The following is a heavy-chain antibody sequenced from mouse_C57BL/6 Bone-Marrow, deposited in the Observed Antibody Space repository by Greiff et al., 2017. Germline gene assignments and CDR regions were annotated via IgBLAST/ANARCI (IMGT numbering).Heavy chain of an antibody. J-gene: IGHJ4*01. CDR1: GYTFTSYW. V-gene: IGHV1-55*01. CDR2: IYPGSGST. CDR3: ARTTVVATAGDY. D-gene: IGHD1-1*01. Sequence: QVQLQQPGAELVKPGASVKMSCKASGYTFTSYWITWVKQRPGQGLEWIGDIYPGSGSTNYNEKFKSKATLTVDTSSSTAYMQLSSLTSEDAAVYYCARTTVVATAGDYWGQGTSVTVSS.